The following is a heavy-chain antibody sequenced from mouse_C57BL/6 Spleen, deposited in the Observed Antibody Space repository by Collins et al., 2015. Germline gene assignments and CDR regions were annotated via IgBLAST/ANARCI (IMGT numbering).Heavy chain of an antibody. CDR2: ISSGGSYT. Sequence: EVQLVESGGGLVEPGGSLKLSCAASGFTFSSYAMSWVRQTPEKRLEWVATISSGGSYTYYPDSVKGRFTISRDNAKNTLYLQMSSLRSEDTAMYYCARRTMITTGDYYAMDYWGQGTSVTVSS. CDR1: GFTFSSYA. CDR3: ARRTMITTGDYYAMDY. V-gene: IGHV5-9-3*01. D-gene: IGHD2-4*01. J-gene: IGHJ4*01.